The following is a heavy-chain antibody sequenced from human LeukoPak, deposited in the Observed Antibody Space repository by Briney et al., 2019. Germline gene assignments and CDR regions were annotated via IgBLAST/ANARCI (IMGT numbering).Heavy chain of an antibody. Sequence: PSETLSLTCTVFGGSISSYYWSWIRQPPGKGLEWIGYIYYSGSTNYNPSLKSRVTISVDTSKNQFSLKLSSVTAADTAVYYCARVSLGMVRGVMYYFDYWGQGTLVTVSS. D-gene: IGHD3-10*01. J-gene: IGHJ4*02. V-gene: IGHV4-59*01. CDR1: GGSISSYY. CDR3: ARVSLGMVRGVMYYFDY. CDR2: IYYSGST.